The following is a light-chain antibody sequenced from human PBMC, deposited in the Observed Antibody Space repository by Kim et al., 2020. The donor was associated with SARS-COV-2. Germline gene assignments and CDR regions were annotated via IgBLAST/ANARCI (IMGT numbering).Light chain of an antibody. CDR3: QAWDSSTAAV. J-gene: IGLJ2*01. Sequence: SYELTQPPSVSVSPGQTASITCSGDKLGDKYACWYQQKPGQSPVLVIYQDSKRLSGIPERFSGSNSGNTATLTISGTQAMDEADYYCQAWDSSTAAVFGG. CDR2: QDS. V-gene: IGLV3-1*01. CDR1: KLGDKY.